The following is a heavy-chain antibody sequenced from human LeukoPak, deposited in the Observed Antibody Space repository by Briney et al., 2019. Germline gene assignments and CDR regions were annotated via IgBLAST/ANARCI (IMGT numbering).Heavy chain of an antibody. CDR2: ISSSSSYI. Sequence: PGGSLRLSCAASGFTVSSNYMSWVRQAPGKGLEWVSSISSSSSYIYYADSVKGRFTISRDNAKNSLYLQMNSLRAEDTAVYYCARRPPLRRLPGIAAAGAHFDYWGQGTLVTVSS. D-gene: IGHD6-13*01. V-gene: IGHV3-21*01. CDR1: GFTVSSNY. CDR3: ARRPPLRRLPGIAAAGAHFDY. J-gene: IGHJ4*02.